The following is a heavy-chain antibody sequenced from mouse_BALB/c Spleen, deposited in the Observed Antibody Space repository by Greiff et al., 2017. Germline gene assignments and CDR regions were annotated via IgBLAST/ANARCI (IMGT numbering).Heavy chain of an antibody. V-gene: IGHV5-6*02. J-gene: IGHJ1*01. CDR1: GFTFSSYG. CDR2: ISSGGSYT. CDR3: ARGSTMIYFDV. Sequence: DVMLVESGGDLVKPGGSLKLSCAASGFTFSSYGMSWVRQTPDKRLEWVATISSGGSYTYYPDSVKGRFTISRDNAKNTLYLQMSSLKSEDTAMYYYARGSTMIYFDVWGAGTTVTVSS. D-gene: IGHD2-4*01.